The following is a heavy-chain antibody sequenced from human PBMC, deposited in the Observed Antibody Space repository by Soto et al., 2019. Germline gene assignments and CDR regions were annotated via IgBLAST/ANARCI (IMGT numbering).Heavy chain of an antibody. CDR1: GFTFSSYG. V-gene: IGHV3-30*18. CDR3: AKENPATMPYDY. D-gene: IGHD2-2*01. Sequence: QVQLVESGGGVVQPGRSLRLSCAASGFTFSSYGMHWVRQAPGKGLEWVAVISYEGSNKYYADSVKGRFTISRDNSKNTLYLQMNSLRAEDTAVYYCAKENPATMPYDYWGQGTLVTVSS. CDR2: ISYEGSNK. J-gene: IGHJ4*02.